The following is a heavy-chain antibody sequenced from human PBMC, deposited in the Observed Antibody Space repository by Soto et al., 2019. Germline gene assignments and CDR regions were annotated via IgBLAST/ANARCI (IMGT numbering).Heavy chain of an antibody. CDR2: IYYSGTP. J-gene: IGHJ5*02. D-gene: IGHD2-21*01. Sequence: ETLSLTCAVSGGSISSSSNYWGWIRQPPGKGLEWVGYIYYSGTPSYNPSLKSRVTISLDTSKSQFSLRLTSVTAADTAVYYCARLGAYYQSLDPWGPGTLLTVSS. V-gene: IGHV4-61*05. CDR3: ARLGAYYQSLDP. CDR1: GGSISSSSNY.